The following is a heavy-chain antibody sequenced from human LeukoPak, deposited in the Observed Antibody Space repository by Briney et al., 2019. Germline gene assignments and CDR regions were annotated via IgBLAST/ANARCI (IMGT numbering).Heavy chain of an antibody. CDR1: GGSISSSNW. J-gene: IGHJ5*01. V-gene: IGHV4-4*02. CDR2: IYHSGST. Sequence: SGTLSLTCAVSGGSISSSNWWSWVRQPPGKGLEWIGEIYHSGSTNYNPSLKSRVTISVDKSKNQFSLKLSSVTAADTAVYYCARVGVDSSGWYDSWGQGTLVTVSS. CDR3: ARVGVDSSGWYDS. D-gene: IGHD6-19*01.